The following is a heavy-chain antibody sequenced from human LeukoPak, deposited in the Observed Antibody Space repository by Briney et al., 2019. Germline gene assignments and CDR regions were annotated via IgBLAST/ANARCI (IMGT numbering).Heavy chain of an antibody. CDR2: IYTIGST. CDR1: GGSISSYY. V-gene: IGHV4-4*07. D-gene: IGHD2-2*02. Sequence: SETLSLTCTVSGGSISSYYWSWIRQPAGKGLEWIGRIYTIGSTNYNPSRKSRVTMSGDTSKNQSSLKLSYVTAADTAVYYCASISRYCSSTSCYTEWFDPWGQGTLVTVSS. CDR3: ASISRYCSSTSCYTEWFDP. J-gene: IGHJ5*02.